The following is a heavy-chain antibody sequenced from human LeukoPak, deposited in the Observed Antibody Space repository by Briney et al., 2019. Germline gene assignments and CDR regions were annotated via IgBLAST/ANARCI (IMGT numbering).Heavy chain of an antibody. CDR3: ARRWGGGSSTSSSFDY. D-gene: IGHD2-2*01. J-gene: IGHJ4*02. Sequence: SETLSLTFTVSGGSISSSSYYWGWIRQPPGKGLEWIGMIYYSASTYYNSSLKSRVTMSVDTSKNQFSLKLSSVTAADTAVYYCARRWGGGSSTSSSFDYWGQGTLVTVSS. V-gene: IGHV4-39*01. CDR1: GGSISSSSYY. CDR2: IYYSAST.